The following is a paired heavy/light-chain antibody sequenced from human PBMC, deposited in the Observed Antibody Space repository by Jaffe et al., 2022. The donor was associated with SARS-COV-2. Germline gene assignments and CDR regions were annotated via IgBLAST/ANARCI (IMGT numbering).Light chain of an antibody. CDR2: GAS. V-gene: IGKV3-15*01. CDR1: QSVSNN. Sequence: ETVMTQSPATLSVSPGERATLSCRASQSVSNNLAWYQQKPGQAPRLLIYGASTRATGVPARFSGSGSGTEFTLTISSLQSEDFAVYYCQQYNNWPPVTFGQGTKVEIK. CDR3: QQYNNWPPVT. J-gene: IGKJ1*01.
Heavy chain of an antibody. Sequence: EVQLVQSGGGLVQPGGSLRLSCVASGFTFSDHWMTWVRQAPGKGLEWVANIRQDGSDTYYLDSVKGRFTIYRDTTKNSLYLQMNRLRPEDTAVYYCARDWGATVVPNWFDPWGQGTLVTVSS. CDR3: ARDWGATVVPNWFDP. J-gene: IGHJ5*02. CDR1: GFTFSDHW. D-gene: IGHD3-16*01. CDR2: IRQDGSDT. V-gene: IGHV3-7*03.